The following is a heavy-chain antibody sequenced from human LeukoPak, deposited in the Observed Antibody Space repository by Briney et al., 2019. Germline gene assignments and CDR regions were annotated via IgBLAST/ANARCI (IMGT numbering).Heavy chain of an antibody. V-gene: IGHV3-66*01. D-gene: IGHD3-3*01. Sequence: GGSLRLSRAASGFTVSDSYMSWVRQAPGKGLEWVSVIYSGGSTYYADSVKGRFTISRDTSKNTLYLQMNSLRAEDTAVYYCARAWSGTQYYFDYWGQGTLVTVSS. CDR1: GFTVSDSY. CDR3: ARAWSGTQYYFDY. CDR2: IYSGGST. J-gene: IGHJ4*02.